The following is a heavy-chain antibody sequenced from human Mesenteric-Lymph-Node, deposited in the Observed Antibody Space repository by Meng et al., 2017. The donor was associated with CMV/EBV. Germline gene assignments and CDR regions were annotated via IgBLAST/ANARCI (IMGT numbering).Heavy chain of an antibody. CDR2: ITHGGTT. Sequence: GSLRLSCAVYGESFSGYYWRWIRQPPGKGLEWIGEITHGGTTNYNPSLKSRVTISVDTSKNQFSLKLTSVTAADTAVYYCARAGDYRGYFYAMDVWDQGTSVTVSS. CDR1: GESFSGYY. V-gene: IGHV4-34*01. CDR3: ARAGDYRGYFYAMDV. J-gene: IGHJ6*02. D-gene: IGHD4/OR15-4a*01.